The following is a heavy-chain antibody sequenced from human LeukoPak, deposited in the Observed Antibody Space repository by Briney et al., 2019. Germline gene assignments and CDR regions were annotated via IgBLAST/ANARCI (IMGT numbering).Heavy chain of an antibody. CDR3: AELGITMIGGV. CDR2: ISNNFNT. CDR1: GFTFSSHS. J-gene: IGHJ6*04. D-gene: IGHD3-10*02. Sequence: GGSLRLSCAASGFTFSSHSMDWVRQAPGKGLEWVSSISNNFNTYYAHSVKGRFTISRDNAKNLLYLQMNSLRAEDKAVYYCAELGITMIGGVWGKGTTVTISS. V-gene: IGHV3-21*01.